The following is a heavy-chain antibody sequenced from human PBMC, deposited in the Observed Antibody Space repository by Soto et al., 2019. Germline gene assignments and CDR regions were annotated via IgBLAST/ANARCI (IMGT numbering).Heavy chain of an antibody. CDR2: IWYDGSNK. Sequence: GGSLRLSCAASGFTFSSYGMHWVRQAPGKGLEWVAVIWYDGSNKYYADSVKGRFTISRDNSKNTLYLQMNSLRAEDTAVYYCARDRGDTNYYYYYYGMDVWGQGTTVTVSS. D-gene: IGHD3-10*01. CDR3: ARDRGDTNYYYYYYGMDV. J-gene: IGHJ6*02. V-gene: IGHV3-33*01. CDR1: GFTFSSYG.